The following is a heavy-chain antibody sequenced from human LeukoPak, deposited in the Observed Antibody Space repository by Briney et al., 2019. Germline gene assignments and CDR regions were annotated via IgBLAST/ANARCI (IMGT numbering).Heavy chain of an antibody. Sequence: PGGSLRLSCAASGFTFSSYAMHWVRQAPGKGLEWVAVISYDGSNKYYADSVKGRFTISRDNSKNTLYLQMNSLRAEDTAVYYCASSPWELLGFLRYWGQGTLVTVSS. D-gene: IGHD1-26*01. CDR3: ASSPWELLGFLRY. CDR2: ISYDGSNK. V-gene: IGHV3-30-3*01. J-gene: IGHJ4*02. CDR1: GFTFSSYA.